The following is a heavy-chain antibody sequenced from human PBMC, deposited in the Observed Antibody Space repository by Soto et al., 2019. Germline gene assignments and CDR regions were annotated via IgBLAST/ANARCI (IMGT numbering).Heavy chain of an antibody. Sequence: PVGSLRLSCASCGFTVSIAWMDVVRQDPGKGLEWVGRIKSKTDGGTTDYAAPVKGRFTISRDDSKNTLYLQMNSLKTEDTAVYYCTTPYYYDSSGHYYYYYYGMDVWGQGTTVTVSS. D-gene: IGHD3-22*01. CDR1: GFTVSIAW. CDR3: TTPYYYDSSGHYYYYYYGMDV. V-gene: IGHV3-15*07. J-gene: IGHJ6*02. CDR2: IKSKTDGGTT.